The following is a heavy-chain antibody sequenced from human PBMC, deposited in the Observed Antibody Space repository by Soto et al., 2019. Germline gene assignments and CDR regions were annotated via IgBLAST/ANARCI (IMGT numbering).Heavy chain of an antibody. CDR2: ISGSGGST. CDR1: AFTFSSCA. Sequence: PGGSLRLSCAASAFTFSSCAMSWVRQAPGKGLEWVSAISGSGGSTYYADSVKGRFTISRDNSKNTLYLQMNSLRAEDTAVYYCTKSQRVVYYGSGSLYYGMDVWGKGNTVPLVS. J-gene: IGHJ6*04. CDR3: TKSQRVVYYGSGSLYYGMDV. V-gene: IGHV3-23*01. D-gene: IGHD3-10*01.